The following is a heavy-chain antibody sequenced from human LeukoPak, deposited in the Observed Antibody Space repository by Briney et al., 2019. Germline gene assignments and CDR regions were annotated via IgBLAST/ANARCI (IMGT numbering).Heavy chain of an antibody. J-gene: IGHJ4*02. CDR1: GGSISSYY. CDR3: ARVADYGDYFQFYFDY. Sequence: SETLSLTCTVSGGSISSYYWSWIRQPPGKGLEWIGYIYYSGSTNYNPSLKSRVTISVDTSKNQFSPKLSSVTAADTAVYYCARVADYGDYFQFYFDYWGQGTLVTVSS. CDR2: IYYSGST. V-gene: IGHV4-59*01. D-gene: IGHD4-17*01.